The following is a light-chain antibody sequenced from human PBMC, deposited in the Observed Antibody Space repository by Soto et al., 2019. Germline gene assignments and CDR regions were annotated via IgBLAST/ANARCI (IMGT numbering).Light chain of an antibody. V-gene: IGKV3-20*01. J-gene: IGKJ1*01. CDR2: GAS. Sequence: EIVLTQSPATLSLSPGERATLSCRASQSVSTSYLAWYQQKPGQAPRLLIYGASSRATGIPDRFSGSGSGTDFTLTISRLEPEDFAVYYCHQYGSSPPTFGQGTKVDI. CDR1: QSVSTSY. CDR3: HQYGSSPPT.